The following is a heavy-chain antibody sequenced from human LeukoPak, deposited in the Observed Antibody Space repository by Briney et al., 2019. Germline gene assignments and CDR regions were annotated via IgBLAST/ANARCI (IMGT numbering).Heavy chain of an antibody. V-gene: IGHV4-39*07. CDR3: AASFYCSSTSCYAGWFDP. CDR2: IYYSGST. J-gene: IGHJ5*02. Sequence: PSETLSLTCTVSGGSISSSSYYWGWIRQPPGKGLEWIGSIYYSGSTYYNLSLKSRVTISVDTSKNQFSLKLSSVTAADTAVYYCAASFYCSSTSCYAGWFDPWGQGTLVTVSS. D-gene: IGHD2-2*01. CDR1: GGSISSSSYY.